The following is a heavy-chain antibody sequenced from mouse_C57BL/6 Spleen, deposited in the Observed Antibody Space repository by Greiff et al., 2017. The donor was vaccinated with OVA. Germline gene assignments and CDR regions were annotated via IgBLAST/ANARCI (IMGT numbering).Heavy chain of an antibody. J-gene: IGHJ4*01. CDR1: GYSITSGYY. CDR3: ARAYYYGSSWYAMDY. V-gene: IGHV3-6*01. Sequence: EVKLVESGPGLVKPSQSLSLTCSVTGYSITSGYYWNWIRQFPGNKLEWMGYISYDGSNNYNPSLKNRISITRDTSKNQFFLKLNSVTTEDTATYYCARAYYYGSSWYAMDYWGQGTSVTVSS. D-gene: IGHD1-1*01. CDR2: ISYDGSN.